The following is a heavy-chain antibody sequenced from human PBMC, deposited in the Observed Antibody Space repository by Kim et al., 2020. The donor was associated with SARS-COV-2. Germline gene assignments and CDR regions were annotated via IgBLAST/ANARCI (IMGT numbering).Heavy chain of an antibody. CDR1: GFTFSSYG. Sequence: GGSPRLSCAASGFTFSSYGMHWVRQAPGKGLEWVAVIWYDGSNKYYPDSVKVRFTISRDNSKNTLYLQMNSLRAEDTAVYYCARVSSGYYYDFDYWGQGTLVTVSS. D-gene: IGHD3-22*01. CDR2: IWYDGSNK. CDR3: ARVSSGYYYDFDY. J-gene: IGHJ4*02. V-gene: IGHV3-33*01.